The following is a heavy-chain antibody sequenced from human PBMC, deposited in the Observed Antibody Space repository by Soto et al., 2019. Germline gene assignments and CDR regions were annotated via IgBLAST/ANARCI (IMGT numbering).Heavy chain of an antibody. J-gene: IGHJ6*02. D-gene: IGHD3-3*01. Sequence: QAQLVQSGAEVRKPGASVKVSCKASGYTFTTYDINWVRQAPGQGLEGLGWMDPNSGSTGYAQNFQGRITMTRNLSRNTAHMELSSLQAEDTAVYYCARERKFDFWRKGLDVWGQGTTVTVSS. CDR1: GYTFTTYD. V-gene: IGHV1-8*01. CDR2: MDPNSGST. CDR3: ARERKFDFWRKGLDV.